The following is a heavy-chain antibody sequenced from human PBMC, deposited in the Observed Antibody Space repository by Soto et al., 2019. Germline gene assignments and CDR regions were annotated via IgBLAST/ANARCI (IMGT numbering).Heavy chain of an antibody. CDR2: LNGDGSIT. Sequence: GGSLRLSCEASGFTFSGYWMNWVRQVPGKGLVWVSRLNGDGSITRYADFVEGRFTISRDNAKNTLYLQVNSLRDEDTAVYYCATVRSRWNIDYWGQGTLVTVSS. D-gene: IGHD6-13*01. V-gene: IGHV3-74*01. CDR1: GFTFSGYW. J-gene: IGHJ4*02. CDR3: ATVRSRWNIDY.